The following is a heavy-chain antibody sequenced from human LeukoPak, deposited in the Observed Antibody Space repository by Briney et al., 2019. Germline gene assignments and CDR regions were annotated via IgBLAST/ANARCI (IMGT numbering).Heavy chain of an antibody. J-gene: IGHJ6*02. V-gene: IGHV4-31*03. CDR1: GGSISSGGYY. CDR2: IYYSGST. CDR3: AREGSSSSYYYYGIDV. D-gene: IGHD6-6*01. Sequence: SQTLSLTCTVSGGSISSGGYYWSWIRQHPGKGLEWIGYIYYSGSTYYNPSLKSRVTISVDTSKNQFSLKLSSVTAADTAVYYCAREGSSSSYYYYGIDVWGQGPRSPSP.